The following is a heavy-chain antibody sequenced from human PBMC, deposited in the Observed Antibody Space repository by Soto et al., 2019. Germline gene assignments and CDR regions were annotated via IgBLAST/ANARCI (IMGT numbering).Heavy chain of an antibody. V-gene: IGHV3-21*01. CDR2: ISSSSSYI. D-gene: IGHD3-3*01. J-gene: IGHJ4*02. CDR3: ARDPYPNLYYDFWSGYLFDY. CDR1: GFTFSSYS. Sequence: GGSLRLSCAASGFTFSSYSMNWVRQAPGKGLEWVSSISSSSSYIYYADSVKGRFTISRDNAKNSLYLQMNSLRAEDTAVYYCARDPYPNLYYDFWSGYLFDYWGQGTLVTVSS.